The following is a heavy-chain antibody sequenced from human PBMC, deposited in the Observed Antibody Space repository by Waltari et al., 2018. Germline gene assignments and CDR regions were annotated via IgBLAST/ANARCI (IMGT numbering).Heavy chain of an antibody. D-gene: IGHD6-6*01. V-gene: IGHV3-43D*04. CDR3: AKGIEYSSSSPFDY. J-gene: IGHJ4*02. CDR1: GFTFDYYA. Sequence: EVQLVESGGVVVQPGGSLRLSCAASGFTFDYYAMHWVRQAPGKGLEWVSLISWDGGSTYYADSVKGRFTISRDNSKNSLYLQMNSLRAEDTALYYCAKGIEYSSSSPFDYWGQGTLVTVSS. CDR2: ISWDGGST.